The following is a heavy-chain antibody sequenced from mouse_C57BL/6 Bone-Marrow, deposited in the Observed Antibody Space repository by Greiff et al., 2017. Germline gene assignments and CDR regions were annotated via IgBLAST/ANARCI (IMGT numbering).Heavy chain of an antibody. D-gene: IGHD6-2*01. CDR2: ISSGGSYT. Sequence: EVKLVESGGDLVKPGGSLKLSCAASGFTFSSYGMSWVRQTPDKRLEWVATISSGGSYTYYPDSVKGRFTISRDNAKNTLYLQMSSLKSDDTAMYYCARPSPFAYWGQGTLVTVSA. CDR3: ARPSPFAY. CDR1: GFTFSSYG. J-gene: IGHJ3*01. V-gene: IGHV5-6*01.